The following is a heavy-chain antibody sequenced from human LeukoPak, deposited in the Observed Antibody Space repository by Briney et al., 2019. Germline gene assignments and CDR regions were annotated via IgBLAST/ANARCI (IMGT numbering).Heavy chain of an antibody. V-gene: IGHV3-20*04. CDR2: INWNGGST. Sequence: GGSLRLSCAASGFIFDDYGMSWVRQAPGKGLEWVSAINWNGGSTGYADFVKGRFTISRDNAENALYLQMNSLRVEDTAVYYCAKDLSRLWFGELLGYFDYWGQGTLVTVSS. CDR3: AKDLSRLWFGELLGYFDY. CDR1: GFIFDDYG. D-gene: IGHD3-10*01. J-gene: IGHJ4*02.